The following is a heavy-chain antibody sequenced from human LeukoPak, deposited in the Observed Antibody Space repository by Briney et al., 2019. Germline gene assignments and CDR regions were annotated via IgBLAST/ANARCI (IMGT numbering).Heavy chain of an antibody. D-gene: IGHD3-10*01. J-gene: IGHJ4*02. CDR3: ATSGADY. Sequence: GGSLRLSCAASGFTFDDYAMHWVRQAPGKGLEWVSGISWNSGSIGYADSVKGRFTISRDNAKNSLYLQMNSLRAEDTALYYCATSGADYWGQGTPVTVSS. V-gene: IGHV3-9*01. CDR1: GFTFDDYA. CDR2: ISWNSGSI.